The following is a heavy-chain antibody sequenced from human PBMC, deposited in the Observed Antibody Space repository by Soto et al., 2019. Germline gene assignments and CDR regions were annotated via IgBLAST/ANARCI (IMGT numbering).Heavy chain of an antibody. CDR3: ARDYL. V-gene: IGHV3-7*01. CDR1: GFTFSIYR. Sequence: EVQLVESGGGLVQPGGSLRLSCAASGFTFSIYRMSWVRQTPGKGLEWVGNIKPDGSEKSYVDSVKGRFTISRDNAKNSLYLELNSLRAEDTAVYYCARDYLWGQGTLVTVSS. J-gene: IGHJ5*02. CDR2: IKPDGSEK.